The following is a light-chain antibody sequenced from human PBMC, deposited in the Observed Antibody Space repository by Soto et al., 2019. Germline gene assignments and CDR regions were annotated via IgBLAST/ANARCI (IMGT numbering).Light chain of an antibody. CDR3: QQYGSSPPIT. Sequence: ETVLTPSPGTLSLSPGERATLSCRASQSVSSSYLAWYQQKPGQAPRLLIYDASRRATGIPDRFSGSGSGTDFTLTISRLEPEDFAVYYCQQYGSSPPITFGQGTRLEI. J-gene: IGKJ5*01. V-gene: IGKV3-20*01. CDR2: DAS. CDR1: QSVSSSY.